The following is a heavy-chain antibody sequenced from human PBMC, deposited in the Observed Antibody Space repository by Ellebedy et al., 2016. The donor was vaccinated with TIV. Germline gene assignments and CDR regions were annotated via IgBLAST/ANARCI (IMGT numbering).Heavy chain of an antibody. CDR2: VWYYGSDK. Sequence: GESLKISCAASGFTFSNYGLHWGHPAPGKGLEWVAVVWYYGSDKYYADSVKGRFTISRDNSKNTLFLQMTSLRAEDTAVYYCARESCNNITCYFDYWGLGTLVTVSS. D-gene: IGHD2/OR15-2a*01. CDR3: ARESCNNITCYFDY. J-gene: IGHJ4*02. V-gene: IGHV3-33*01. CDR1: GFTFSNYG.